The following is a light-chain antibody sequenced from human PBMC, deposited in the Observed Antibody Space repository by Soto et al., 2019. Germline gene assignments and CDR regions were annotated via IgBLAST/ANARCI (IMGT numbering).Light chain of an antibody. J-gene: IGKJ1*01. CDR2: AAS. CDR3: LQDINYPWT. V-gene: IGKV1-6*01. Sequence: IQMTQSPSTLSASVGARVTITCRASQSISSYLNWYQQKPGEAPKLLIYAASNLQSGVPPRFSGSGSGTDFTLAISSLQPEDSATYYCLQDINYPWTVGQGTKVDIK. CDR1: QSISSY.